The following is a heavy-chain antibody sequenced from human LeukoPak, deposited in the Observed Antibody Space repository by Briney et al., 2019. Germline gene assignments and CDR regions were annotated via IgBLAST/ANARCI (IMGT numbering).Heavy chain of an antibody. V-gene: IGHV4-34*01. CDR2: TNHRGSA. CDR3: ARVSRWFLAVAGYADF. D-gene: IGHD6-19*01. CDR1: GGSFSGYS. J-gene: IGHJ4*02. Sequence: PSETLSLTCAFSGGSFSGYSWSWIRQTPGQGLGWIGETNHRGSANYNPSLKSRVTISVDASKSQFSLKLSSVTAADTAVYYCARVSRWFLAVAGYADFWGQGTQVTVSS.